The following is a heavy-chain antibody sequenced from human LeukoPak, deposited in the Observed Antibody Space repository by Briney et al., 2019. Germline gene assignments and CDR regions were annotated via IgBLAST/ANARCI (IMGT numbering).Heavy chain of an antibody. J-gene: IGHJ4*02. CDR2: IYYSGST. CDR1: GGSISSSSYY. V-gene: IGHV4-39*01. Sequence: PSETLSLTCTVSGGSISSSSYYWGWLRQPPGRGLEWIGSIYYSGSTYYNPSLKSRVTISVDTSKNQFSLKLSSVTAADTAVYYCARHRAPQYYYDSSGYYFDYWGQGTLVTVSS. D-gene: IGHD3-22*01. CDR3: ARHRAPQYYYDSSGYYFDY.